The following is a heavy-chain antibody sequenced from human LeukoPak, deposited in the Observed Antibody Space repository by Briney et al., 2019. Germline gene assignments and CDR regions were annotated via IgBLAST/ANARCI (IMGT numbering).Heavy chain of an antibody. Sequence: ASVKVSCKASGYTFTRYYMHWVRQAPGQGVEGMGWINPNSGGTNYAQKFQGRGTMTTDTSISTAYMELSRLRSDDTAVYYCAREAGDPDWFDPWGQATLVTVSS. J-gene: IGHJ5*02. CDR3: AREAGDPDWFDP. V-gene: IGHV1-2*02. CDR1: GYTFTRYY. CDR2: INPNSGGT. D-gene: IGHD3-10*01.